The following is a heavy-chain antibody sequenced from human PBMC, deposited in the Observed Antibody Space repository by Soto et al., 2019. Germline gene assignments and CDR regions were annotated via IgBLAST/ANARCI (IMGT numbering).Heavy chain of an antibody. CDR2: ISYSGST. J-gene: IGHJ3*02. CDR3: ERTSIFGVVLNAFDI. V-gene: IGHV4-31*03. CDR1: SASFGGGGYY. D-gene: IGHD3-3*01. Sequence: RLSPTGPVSSASFGGGGYYWSWIRKHPGKGLEWMGYISYSGSTKYKPSLKSRITNSVDTSKNQFSLRLTYVTAADTAIYFCERTSIFGVVLNAFDIWGPGTLVTV.